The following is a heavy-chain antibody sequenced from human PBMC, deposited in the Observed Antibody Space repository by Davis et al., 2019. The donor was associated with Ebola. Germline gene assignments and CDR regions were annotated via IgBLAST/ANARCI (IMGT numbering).Heavy chain of an antibody. CDR2: INPNDGRT. CDR3: TTPGGQDSGYDVFDI. J-gene: IGHJ3*02. V-gene: IGHV1-46*03. Sequence: ASVKVSCKASGYTFTNYYMHWVRQAPGQGLEWMGMINPNDGRTIYAPKFQGRVPVTRDTSTTTVYMDPSSLRSEDTALYYCTTPGGQDSGYDVFDIWGQGTMVTVSS. CDR1: GYTFTNYY. D-gene: IGHD5-12*01.